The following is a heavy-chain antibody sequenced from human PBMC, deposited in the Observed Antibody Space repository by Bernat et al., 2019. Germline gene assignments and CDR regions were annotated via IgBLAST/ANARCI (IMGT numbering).Heavy chain of an antibody. CDR3: AKEAKGASGWNIEH. D-gene: IGHD6-19*01. CDR2: SSSSGGST. Sequence: EMQLVESGGGLVQPGGSLRLSCAASGFILGNYAMSWVRQAPGKGLEWVSASSSSGGSTFYADSVKGRFTISRDNSKNTLSLQMNSLRAEDTAVYYCAKEAKGASGWNIEHWGQGTLVTVSS. J-gene: IGHJ1*01. CDR1: GFILGNYA. V-gene: IGHV3-23*04.